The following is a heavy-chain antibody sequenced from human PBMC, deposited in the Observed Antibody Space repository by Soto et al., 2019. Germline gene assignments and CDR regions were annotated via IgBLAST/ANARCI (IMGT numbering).Heavy chain of an antibody. Sequence: PSETLSLTCGVFGGSISNSNWWTWVRQPPGKGLEWIGEIYHTGSTNYNSSLMSRVTISLDKPNNQFSLKLSSVTAADTAVYYCPHRPIVGAAIWGQGTLVTVSS. CDR2: IYHTGST. V-gene: IGHV4-4*02. D-gene: IGHD1-26*01. J-gene: IGHJ4*02. CDR3: PHRPIVGAAI. CDR1: GGSISNSNW.